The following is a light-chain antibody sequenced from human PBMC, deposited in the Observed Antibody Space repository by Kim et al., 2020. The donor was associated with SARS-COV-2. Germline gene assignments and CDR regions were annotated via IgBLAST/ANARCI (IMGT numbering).Light chain of an antibody. CDR1: QSISSEF. CDR2: GAS. J-gene: IGKJ2*01. Sequence: EIVLTQSPGTLSLSPGERATLSCRASQSISSEFLAWYQQISVQPPRLLMFGASNRAAGIPDRFSGGGSGTDFTLTITRLEPADSAVYFCQKYTTSPPAYTFAQGTKLEI. V-gene: IGKV3-20*01. CDR3: QKYTTSPPAYT.